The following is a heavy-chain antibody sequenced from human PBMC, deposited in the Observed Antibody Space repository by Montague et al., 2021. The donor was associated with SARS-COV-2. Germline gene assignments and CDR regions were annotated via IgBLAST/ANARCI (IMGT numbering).Heavy chain of an antibody. CDR2: INHSGST. CDR3: ARGMCGPYYYNYGMDD. CDR1: GGSFSGYY. J-gene: IGHJ6*02. Sequence: SETLSLTCAVYGGSFSGYYWSWICQPPGKGLEWIGEINHSGSTNYNPSLKSRVTISVDTSKNQFSLKLSSVTAADTAVYYCARGMCGPYYYNYGMDDWGQGTTVTVSS. V-gene: IGHV4-34*01.